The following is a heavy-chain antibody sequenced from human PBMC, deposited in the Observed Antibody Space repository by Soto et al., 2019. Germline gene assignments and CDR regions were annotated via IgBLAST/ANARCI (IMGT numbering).Heavy chain of an antibody. CDR3: AREGNGDSAYYYYGMDV. CDR1: GYTFTSYG. D-gene: IGHD4-17*01. J-gene: IGHJ6*02. Sequence: QVQLVQSGAEVKKPGASVKVSCKASGYTFTSYGISWVRQAPGQGLEWMGWISAYNGNTNYAQQLQGRVTMTTDTSTSTDYMELRSLRSDDTAVYYCAREGNGDSAYYYYGMDVWGQGTTVTVSS. CDR2: ISAYNGNT. V-gene: IGHV1-18*01.